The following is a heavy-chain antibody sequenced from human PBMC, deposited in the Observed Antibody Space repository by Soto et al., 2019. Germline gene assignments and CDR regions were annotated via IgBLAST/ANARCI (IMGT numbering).Heavy chain of an antibody. CDR3: VKGRCTSCHGDS. CDR2: ISGSGAST. V-gene: IGHV3-23*01. J-gene: IGHJ4*02. CDR1: GFTFSSYA. Sequence: GGSLRLSCAASGFTFSSYAMSWVRQAPGKGLEWVSVISGSGASTYHADSVKGRFTVSRDNSKNTLYLQMDSLRVDDTAVFYCVKGRCTSCHGDSWGQGTLVTVSS. D-gene: IGHD2-2*01.